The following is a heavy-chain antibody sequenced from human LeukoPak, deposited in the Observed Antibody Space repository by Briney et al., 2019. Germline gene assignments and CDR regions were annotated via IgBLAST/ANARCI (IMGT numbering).Heavy chain of an antibody. V-gene: IGHV3-23*01. Sequence: GRSLRLSCAASGFTFSSSAMSWVRQAPGKVLEWVSSISGSGSGGSTYYADSVKGRFTISRDNSKNTLYLQMNSLRAEDTAVYYCAKSGYNRFDYWGQGTLVTVSS. CDR1: GFTFSSSA. CDR2: ISGSGSGGST. D-gene: IGHD5-24*01. CDR3: AKSGYNRFDY. J-gene: IGHJ4*02.